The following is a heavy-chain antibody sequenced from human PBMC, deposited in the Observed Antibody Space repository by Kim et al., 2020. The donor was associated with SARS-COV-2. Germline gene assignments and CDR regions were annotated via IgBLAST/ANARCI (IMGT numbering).Heavy chain of an antibody. D-gene: IGHD3-16*02. CDR1: GDSLSSDC. J-gene: IGHJ4*02. Sequence: SETLSLTCTVSGDSLSSDCWSWNRQPAGKGLEWIGRIYTSGRTNYNPSLQSRVTMSVDMSKNQFSLKLSSVTAADTAVYYCASALGHWGQGTLVTVSS. V-gene: IGHV4-4*07. CDR3: ASALGH. CDR2: IYTSGRT.